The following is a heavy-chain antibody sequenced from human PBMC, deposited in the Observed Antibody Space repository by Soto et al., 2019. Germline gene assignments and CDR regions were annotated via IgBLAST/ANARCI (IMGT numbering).Heavy chain of an antibody. J-gene: IGHJ3*02. D-gene: IGHD1-1*01. V-gene: IGHV1-69*01. CDR3: AKPANLDTSTILWGAAFDI. Sequence: VQLVQSGAEVAKPGSSVKVSCKASGGTFSSYAINWVRQAPGQGLEWMGRIIPIFGAAPYALKFQGRVAITADESTSPAYMELSSPTSEDTALYYCAKPANLDTSTILWGAAFDIWGQATMVTVSS. CDR2: IIPIFGAA. CDR1: GGTFSSYA.